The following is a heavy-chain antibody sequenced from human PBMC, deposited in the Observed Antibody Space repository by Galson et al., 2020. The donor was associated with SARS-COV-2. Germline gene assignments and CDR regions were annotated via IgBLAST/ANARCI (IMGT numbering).Heavy chain of an antibody. J-gene: IGHJ4*02. CDR2: IYHSGTT. V-gene: IGHV4-4*02. CDR1: GGSISSDNW. CDR3: ARVVPGIAAAGT. D-gene: IGHD6-13*01. Sequence: SETLSLTCAVSGGSISSDNWWSWVRQPPGKGLEWIGDIYHSGTTNYNPSLKSRVTISVDKSKNQFSLNLKSVTAADTAVYYCARVVPGIAAAGTWGQGTLVTVSS.